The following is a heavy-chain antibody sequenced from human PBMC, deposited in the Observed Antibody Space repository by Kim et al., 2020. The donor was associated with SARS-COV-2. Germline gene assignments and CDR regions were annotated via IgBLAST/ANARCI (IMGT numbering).Heavy chain of an antibody. Sequence: SETLSLTCTVSGGSISSSSYYWGWIRQPPGKGLEWIGSIYYSGSTYYNPSLKSRVTISVDTSKNQFSLKLSSVTAADTAVYYCARNLRYFDWLGGNWFDPWGQGTLVTVSS. CDR2: IYYSGST. D-gene: IGHD3-9*01. CDR1: GGSISSSSYY. CDR3: ARNLRYFDWLGGNWFDP. V-gene: IGHV4-39*01. J-gene: IGHJ5*02.